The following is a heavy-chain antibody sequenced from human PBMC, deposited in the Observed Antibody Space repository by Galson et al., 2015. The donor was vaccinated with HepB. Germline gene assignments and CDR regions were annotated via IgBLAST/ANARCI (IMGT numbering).Heavy chain of an antibody. Sequence: SVKVSCKASGYTFTSYAMNWVRQAPGQGLEWMGWINTNTGNPTYAQGFTGRFVFSLDTSVSTAYLQISSLKAEDTAVYYCAREGYCSSTSCYLGDIAAAGTVYYYYMDVWGKGTTVTVSS. CDR2: INTNTGNP. V-gene: IGHV7-4-1*02. CDR1: GYTFTSYA. J-gene: IGHJ6*03. CDR3: AREGYCSSTSCYLGDIAAAGTVYYYYMDV. D-gene: IGHD2-2*01.